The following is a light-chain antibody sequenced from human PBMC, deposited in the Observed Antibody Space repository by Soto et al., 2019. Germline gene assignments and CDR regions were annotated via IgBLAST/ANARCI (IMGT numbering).Light chain of an antibody. J-gene: IGLJ3*02. Sequence: QSVLTQLPSASGTPGQRVTISCSGGSTNIGNIPLSWYQQLPGTAPKLLIYNNNQRPSGFLDRFSGSKSGTSASLAISGLQSEDEADYYCAAWDDSLNARGVFGGGTKLTVL. V-gene: IGLV1-44*01. CDR3: AAWDDSLNARGV. CDR1: STNIGNIP. CDR2: NNN.